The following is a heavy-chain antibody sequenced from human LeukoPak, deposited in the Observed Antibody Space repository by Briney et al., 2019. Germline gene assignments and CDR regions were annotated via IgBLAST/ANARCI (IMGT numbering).Heavy chain of an antibody. D-gene: IGHD1-7*01. V-gene: IGHV1-2*02. Sequence: ASVKVSCKASGYTFTGYYMHSVGQAPGQRLEWMGWINHSSGDTNYAQKFQGRVTMTRDTSISTAYMELSRLRSDDTAVYYCARVITGTTVGDYWGQGTLVTVSS. J-gene: IGHJ4*02. CDR3: ARVITGTTVGDY. CDR2: INHSSGDT. CDR1: GYTFTGYY.